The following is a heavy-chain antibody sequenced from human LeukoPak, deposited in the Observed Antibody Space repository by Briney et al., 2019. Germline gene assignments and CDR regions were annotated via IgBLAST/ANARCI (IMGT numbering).Heavy chain of an antibody. V-gene: IGHV3-11*01. CDR1: GFTFSDYY. J-gene: IGHJ4*02. D-gene: IGHD1-7*01. CDR3: ARSPPNYRKQLFDY. Sequence: GGSLRLSCAASGFTFSDYYMSWTRQAPGKGLEWVSYISSSGSTIYYADSVKGRFTISRDNAKNSLYLQMSSLRAEDTAVYYCARSPPNYRKQLFDYWGQGTLVTVSS. CDR2: ISSSGSTI.